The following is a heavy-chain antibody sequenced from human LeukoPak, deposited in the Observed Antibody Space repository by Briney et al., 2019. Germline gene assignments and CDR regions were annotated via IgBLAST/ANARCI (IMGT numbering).Heavy chain of an antibody. Sequence: SETLSLTCTVSGGSISSYYWSWTRQPPGKGLEWIGYMYYSESTNYNPSLKSRVTISADTSKNQFSLKLSSVTAADTAVYYCASLYSGSYDTGSFDYFNYWGQGTLVTVSS. CDR3: ASLYSGSYDTGSFDYFNY. CDR2: MYYSEST. J-gene: IGHJ4*02. D-gene: IGHD1-26*01. CDR1: GGSISSYY. V-gene: IGHV4-59*01.